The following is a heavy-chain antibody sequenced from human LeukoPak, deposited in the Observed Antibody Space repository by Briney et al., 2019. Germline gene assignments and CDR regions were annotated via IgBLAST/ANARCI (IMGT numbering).Heavy chain of an antibody. V-gene: IGHV4-39*07. CDR2: VYYSGST. Sequence: SETLSLTCSVSGGSISGSSYYWAWIRQPPGKGLEWIGSVYYSGSTNYNPSLKSRVTISVDTSKNQFSLKLSSVTAADTAVYYCARGIVGATTGYYYYGMDVWGQGTTVTVSS. CDR3: ARGIVGATTGYYYYGMDV. D-gene: IGHD1-26*01. CDR1: GGSISGSSYY. J-gene: IGHJ6*02.